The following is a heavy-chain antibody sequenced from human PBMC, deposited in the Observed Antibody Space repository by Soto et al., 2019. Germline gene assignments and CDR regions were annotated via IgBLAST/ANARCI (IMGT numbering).Heavy chain of an antibody. CDR2: ISGSGGST. D-gene: IGHD1-20*01. Sequence: GGSLRLSCAASGFTFSSCAMSWVRQAPGKGLEWVSVISGSGGSTYYADSVKGRFTISRDNSKNTLYLQMNSLRAEDTAVYYCAKTRGSGITGSRVEDYWGQGTLVTVSS. J-gene: IGHJ4*02. CDR3: AKTRGSGITGSRVEDY. CDR1: GFTFSSCA. V-gene: IGHV3-23*01.